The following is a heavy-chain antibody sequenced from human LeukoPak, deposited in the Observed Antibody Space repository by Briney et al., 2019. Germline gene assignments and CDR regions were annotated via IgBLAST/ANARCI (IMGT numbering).Heavy chain of an antibody. J-gene: IGHJ3*02. CDR2: GSSLNGYR. D-gene: IGHD1-26*01. V-gene: IGHV1-18*01. Sequence: ASVTVSCKPSGYTFTDYGISSVRQAPGQGLEWMGWGSSLNGYRLYGQRFQGRLTMTSDPSTTTVYMDLSSLTSDDTAVYYCARDAVGAQCFDIWGQGTMVAVSS. CDR3: ARDAVGAQCFDI. CDR1: GYTFTDYG.